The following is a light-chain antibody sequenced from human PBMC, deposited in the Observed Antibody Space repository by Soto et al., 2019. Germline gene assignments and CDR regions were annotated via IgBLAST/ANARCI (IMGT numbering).Light chain of an antibody. Sequence: DIQMTQSPSTLSASVGDSVTITCRASQSASTWLAWYQQKPGKAPKLPISDASSLESGVPKRFSGSGSGTEFTLTISSLQPDDFATYYCQHYNSYPFTFGPGTKVDLK. CDR1: QSASTW. CDR3: QHYNSYPFT. J-gene: IGKJ3*01. V-gene: IGKV1-5*01. CDR2: DAS.